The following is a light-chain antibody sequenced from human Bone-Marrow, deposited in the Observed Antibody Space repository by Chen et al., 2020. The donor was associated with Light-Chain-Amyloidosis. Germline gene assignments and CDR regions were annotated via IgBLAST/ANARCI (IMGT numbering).Light chain of an antibody. Sequence: SYVLTQPSSVSVAPGQTATIACGGNNIGSTSVHWYQQTPDQAPLLVVYDDSDRPSGIPERLSASNSGNTATLTISRVEAGDEADYYCQVWDRSSDRPVFGGGTKLTVL. CDR3: QVWDRSSDRPV. V-gene: IGLV3-21*02. CDR1: NIGSTS. CDR2: DDS. J-gene: IGLJ3*02.